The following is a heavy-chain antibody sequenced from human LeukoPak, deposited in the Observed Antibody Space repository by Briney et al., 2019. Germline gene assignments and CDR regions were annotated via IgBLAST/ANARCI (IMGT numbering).Heavy chain of an antibody. CDR2: ISSSSSTI. CDR1: GFTFSSYS. Sequence: GGSLRLSCAASGFTFSSYSMNWVRQAPGKGLEWVSYISSSSSTIYYADSVKGRFTISRDNAKNSLYLQMNSLRAEDTAVYYCARAFTYYYDSSGYYLFDYWGQGTLVTVFS. D-gene: IGHD3-22*01. V-gene: IGHV3-48*01. J-gene: IGHJ4*02. CDR3: ARAFTYYYDSSGYYLFDY.